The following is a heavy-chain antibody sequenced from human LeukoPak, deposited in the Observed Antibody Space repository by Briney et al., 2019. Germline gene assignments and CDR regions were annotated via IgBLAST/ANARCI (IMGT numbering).Heavy chain of an antibody. CDR2: ISGDGGST. CDR1: GFIFDNYA. CDR3: ARESETSGWYDY. Sequence: QSGGSLRLSCAAPGFIFDNYAIHWVRQAPGKGLKWVSLISGDGGSTFYADSVRGRFTISRDNTRKSLSLQMSSLRSEDTALYYCARESETSGWYDYWGQGTLDTVSS. J-gene: IGHJ4*02. V-gene: IGHV3-43*02. D-gene: IGHD6-19*01.